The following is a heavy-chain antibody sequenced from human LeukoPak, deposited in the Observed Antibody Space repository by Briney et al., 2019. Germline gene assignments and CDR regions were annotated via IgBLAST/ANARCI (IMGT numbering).Heavy chain of an antibody. CDR2: ISSSSSYI. D-gene: IGHD2-15*01. V-gene: IGHV3-21*01. CDR1: GFTFSSYS. CDR3: ARVNSGGGGHQRRYCSGGSCYLDY. Sequence: AGGSLRLSCAASGFTFSSYSMNWVRQAPGKGLEWVSSISSSSSYIYYADSVKGRFTISRDNAKNSLYLQMNSLRAEDTAVYYCARVNSGGGGHQRRYCSGGSCYLDYWGQGTLVTVSS. J-gene: IGHJ4*02.